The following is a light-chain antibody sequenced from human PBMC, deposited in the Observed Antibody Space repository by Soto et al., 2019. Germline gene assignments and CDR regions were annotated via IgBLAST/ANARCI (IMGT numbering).Light chain of an antibody. CDR1: QSINNY. CDR3: QQSYNSPYT. Sequence: DIQMTQSPSSLSASLGDRVTITCRASQSINNYLNWYQQEEGKATKLLIYAATSLQSGVPSRFSGSGSGTEFTLTISSLQPGDFATYYCQQSYNSPYTFGLGTKVDIK. CDR2: AAT. V-gene: IGKV1-39*01. J-gene: IGKJ2*01.